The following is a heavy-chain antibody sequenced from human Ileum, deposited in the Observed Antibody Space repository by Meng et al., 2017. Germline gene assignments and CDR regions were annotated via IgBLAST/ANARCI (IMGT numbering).Heavy chain of an antibody. V-gene: IGHV3-23*01. CDR2: MSGSDIGT. CDR1: GFTFSSYA. D-gene: IGHD1-26*01. CDR3: AKATGGGTYRPLFD. Sequence: RGSLRLSCAASGFTFSSYAMSWVRQAPGMGLEWVSAMSGSDIGTYYADSVKGRFTISRDNSTNSLYLQMTSLRAEDTAVYYCAKATGGGTYRPLFDWGQGTLVTVSS. J-gene: IGHJ4*02.